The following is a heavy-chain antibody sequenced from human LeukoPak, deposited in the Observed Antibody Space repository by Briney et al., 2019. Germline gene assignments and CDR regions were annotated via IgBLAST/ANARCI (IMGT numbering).Heavy chain of an antibody. Sequence: GGSLRLSCAASGFTFSTYSMNWVRQTPGKGLEWVAVISYDASNKYYADSVKGRFTISRDNSKNTLYLQMNSLRAEDTAVYYCAKSHGYSYGFDYWGQGTLVTVSS. CDR3: AKSHGYSYGFDY. J-gene: IGHJ4*02. V-gene: IGHV3-30*18. CDR1: GFTFSTYS. CDR2: ISYDASNK. D-gene: IGHD5-18*01.